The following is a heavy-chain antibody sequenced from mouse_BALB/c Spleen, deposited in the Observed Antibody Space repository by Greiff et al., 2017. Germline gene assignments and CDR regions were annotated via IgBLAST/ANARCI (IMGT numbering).Heavy chain of an antibody. CDR2: ISYDGSN. J-gene: IGHJ3*01. CDR1: GYSITSGYY. Sequence: EVHLVESGPGLVKPSQSLSLTCSVTGYSITSGYYWNWIRQFPGNKLEWMGYISYDGSNNYNPSLKNRISITRDTSKNQFFLKLNSVTTEDTATYYCARDPMITPGWFAYWGQGTLVTVSA. D-gene: IGHD2-4*01. V-gene: IGHV3-6*02. CDR3: ARDPMITPGWFAY.